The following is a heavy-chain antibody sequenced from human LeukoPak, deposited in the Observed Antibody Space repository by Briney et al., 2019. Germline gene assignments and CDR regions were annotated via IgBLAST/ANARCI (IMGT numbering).Heavy chain of an antibody. J-gene: IGHJ4*03. Sequence: GGSLRLSCAASGFTFSSYAMSWVRQAPGKGLEWVSAIGGTNGRTYYADSVKGRFTISRDNSKNTLYLQMNSLRDEDTAVYYCAKHYYDSSGTPRYFDYWGQGTTVTVSS. CDR2: IGGTNGRT. V-gene: IGHV3-23*01. CDR1: GFTFSSYA. D-gene: IGHD3-22*01. CDR3: AKHYYDSSGTPRYFDY.